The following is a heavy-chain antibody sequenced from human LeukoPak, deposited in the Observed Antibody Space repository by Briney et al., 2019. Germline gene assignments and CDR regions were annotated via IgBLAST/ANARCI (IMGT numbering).Heavy chain of an antibody. V-gene: IGHV4-4*07. CDR2: IYTSGST. CDR3: ARLKLTDNWFDP. Sequence: SETLSLTCTVSGGSISSYYWSWIRQPAGKGLEWIGRIYTSGSTNYNPSLKSRVTISVDKPKNQFSLKLSSVTAADTAVYYCARLKLTDNWFDPWGQGTLVTVSS. J-gene: IGHJ5*02. D-gene: IGHD5-24*01. CDR1: GGSISSYY.